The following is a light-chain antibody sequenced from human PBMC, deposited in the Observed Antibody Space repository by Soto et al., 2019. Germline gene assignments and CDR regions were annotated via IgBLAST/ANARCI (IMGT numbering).Light chain of an antibody. CDR3: LQDYNYPWT. J-gene: IGKJ1*01. CDR1: QDISNY. V-gene: IGKV1-33*01. Sequence: DIPMTQSPSSLSASIGDRVTITCQASQDISNYLNWYQQKPGKAPKLLIYDASNLETGVPSRFSGSGSGTDFTLTISSLQPEDFATYYCLQDYNYPWTFGQGTNADIK. CDR2: DAS.